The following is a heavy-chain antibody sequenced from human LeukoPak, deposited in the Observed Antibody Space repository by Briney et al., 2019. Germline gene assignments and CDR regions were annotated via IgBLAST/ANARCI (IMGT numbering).Heavy chain of an antibody. D-gene: IGHD2-15*01. CDR3: ARDGCSGGSCYSSLYYYYGMDV. Sequence: PGGSLRLSCAASGFTFSSYSMDWVRQAPGKGLERVSSISSSSSYIYYADSVKGRFTISRDNAKNSLYLQMNSLRAEDTAVYYCARDGCSGGSCYSSLYYYYGMDVWGQGTTVTVSS. CDR2: ISSSSSYI. J-gene: IGHJ6*02. CDR1: GFTFSSYS. V-gene: IGHV3-21*01.